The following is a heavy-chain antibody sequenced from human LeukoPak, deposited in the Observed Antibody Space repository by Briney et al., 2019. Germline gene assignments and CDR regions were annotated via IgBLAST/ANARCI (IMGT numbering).Heavy chain of an antibody. V-gene: IGHV3-64*01. CDR3: ATGDQWLVPGYLQN. Sequence: PGGSLRLSCAASGFTFGSSTMHWVRQAPGKGLEYVSSIGRSGGSTYHANSVKGRFTISRDNSKNTLYLQMGSLRSEDTAVYYCATGDQWLVPGYLQNWGQGTLVTVSS. D-gene: IGHD6-19*01. CDR1: GFTFGSST. CDR2: IGRSGGST. J-gene: IGHJ1*01.